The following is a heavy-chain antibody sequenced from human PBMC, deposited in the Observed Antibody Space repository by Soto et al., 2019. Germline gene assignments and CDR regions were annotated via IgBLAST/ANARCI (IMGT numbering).Heavy chain of an antibody. Sequence: GGSLRLSCAASGFTFSSYSMNWVRQAPGKGLEWVSYISSSSSTIYYADSVKGRFTISRDNAKNSLYLQMNSLRAEDTAVYYCARGQKDCSSTSCYAEPFYYYYMDGWGKGTTVTVSS. CDR3: ARGQKDCSSTSCYAEPFYYYYMDG. CDR1: GFTFSSYS. CDR2: ISSSSSTI. D-gene: IGHD2-2*01. V-gene: IGHV3-48*01. J-gene: IGHJ6*03.